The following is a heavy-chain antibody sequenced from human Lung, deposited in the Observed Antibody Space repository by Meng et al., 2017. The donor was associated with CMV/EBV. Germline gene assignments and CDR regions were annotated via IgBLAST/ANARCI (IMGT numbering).Heavy chain of an antibody. Sequence: TLSLTCXVYGGSFSGYYWSWIRQPPGKGLEWIGEINHSGSTNYNPSLKSRVTISVDTSKNQFSLKLSSVTAADTAVYYCARRRTIFGVVIDYGMDVWGQGTTVTVAS. CDR1: GGSFSGYY. CDR3: ARRRTIFGVVIDYGMDV. CDR2: INHSGST. D-gene: IGHD3-3*01. J-gene: IGHJ6*02. V-gene: IGHV4-34*01.